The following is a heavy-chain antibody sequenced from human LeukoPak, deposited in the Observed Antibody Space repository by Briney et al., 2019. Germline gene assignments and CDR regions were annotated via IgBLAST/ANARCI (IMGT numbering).Heavy chain of an antibody. J-gene: IGHJ5*02. V-gene: IGHV1-8*01. CDR3: ARGVSRRWLVMILTDNWLDP. D-gene: IGHD6-19*01. CDR1: GYTFTSYD. CDR2: MNPNSGNT. Sequence: GASVKVSCKASGYTFTSYDINWVRQATGQGLEWMGWMNPNSGNTGYAQKFQGRVTMTRNTSISTAYMELSSLRSEDTAVYYCARGVSRRWLVMILTDNWLDPWGQGTLVTVSS.